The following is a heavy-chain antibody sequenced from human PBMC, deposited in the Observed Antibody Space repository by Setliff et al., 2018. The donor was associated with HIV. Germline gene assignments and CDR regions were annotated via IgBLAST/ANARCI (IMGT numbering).Heavy chain of an antibody. CDR1: GYTFTTYF. V-gene: IGHV1-3*01. J-gene: IGHJ5*02. D-gene: IGHD6-19*01. CDR2: VHAGNSNA. CDR3: ATFYSTGWYNP. Sequence: ASVKVSCKASGYTFTTYFIHWVRQAPGQRLEWMGWVHAGNSNAKYSQKFQGRVTFTRDTSAHTAYMELSSLTSEDTAVYYCATFYSTGWYNPWGQGTLVTVSS.